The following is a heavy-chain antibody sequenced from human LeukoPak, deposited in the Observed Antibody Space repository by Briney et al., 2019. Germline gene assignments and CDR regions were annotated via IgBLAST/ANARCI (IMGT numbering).Heavy chain of an antibody. J-gene: IGHJ4*02. V-gene: IGHV3-49*03. Sequence: GGSLRLSCTASGFTFGDYAMSWFRQAPGKGLEWVGFIRSKAYGGTTEYAASVKGRFTVPRDDSKSIAYLQMNSLKTEDTAVYYCTRDPYDSSGYFPDYWGQGTLVTVSS. CDR2: IRSKAYGGTT. D-gene: IGHD3-22*01. CDR3: TRDPYDSSGYFPDY. CDR1: GFTFGDYA.